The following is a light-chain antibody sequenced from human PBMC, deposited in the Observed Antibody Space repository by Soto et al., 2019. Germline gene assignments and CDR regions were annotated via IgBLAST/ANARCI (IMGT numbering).Light chain of an antibody. CDR1: ILAKKY. Sequence: ILAKKYGRWFQQKPGQAPVLVIYKDCERPSGIAERFSVSSSGTKVTLTISGGQVEDEADYYCYSAADNNYVFG. J-gene: IGLJ1*01. CDR2: KDC. CDR3: YSAADNNYV. V-gene: IGLV3-27*01.